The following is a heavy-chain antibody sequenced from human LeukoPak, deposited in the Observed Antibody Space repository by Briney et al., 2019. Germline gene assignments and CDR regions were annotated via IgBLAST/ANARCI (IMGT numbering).Heavy chain of an antibody. J-gene: IGHJ6*03. V-gene: IGHV1-18*01. Sequence: ASVKVSCKASGGTFSSYATSWVRQAPGQGLEWMGWISAYNGNTNYAQKLQGRVTMTTDTSTSTAYMELRSLRSDDTAVYYCARHYCSSTSCYSDYYYYYMDVWGKGTTVTVSS. D-gene: IGHD2-2*01. CDR1: GGTFSSYA. CDR3: ARHYCSSTSCYSDYYYYYMDV. CDR2: ISAYNGNT.